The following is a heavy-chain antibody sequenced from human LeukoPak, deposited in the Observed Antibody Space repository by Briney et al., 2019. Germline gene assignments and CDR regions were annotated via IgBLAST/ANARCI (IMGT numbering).Heavy chain of an antibody. CDR3: ARDRDYAFDP. CDR2: ISSSSSYI. D-gene: IGHD4-17*01. Sequence: PGGSLRLPCVVSGFTVSSNYMTWVRQAPGKGLEWVSSISSSSSYIYYADSVKGRFTISRDNAKNSLYLQMNSLRAEDTAVYYCARDRDYAFDPWGQGTLVTVSS. V-gene: IGHV3-21*01. J-gene: IGHJ5*02. CDR1: GFTVSSNY.